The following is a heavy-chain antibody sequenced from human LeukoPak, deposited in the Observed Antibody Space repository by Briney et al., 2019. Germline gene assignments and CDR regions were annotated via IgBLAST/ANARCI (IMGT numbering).Heavy chain of an antibody. CDR3: AREVVRGVIDY. CDR1: GFTFSSYA. V-gene: IGHV3-23*03. Sequence: GGSLRLSCAASGFTFSSYAMSWVRQAPGKGLEWVSVIYSGGSTYYADSVKGRFTISRDNSKNTLYLQMNSLRAEDTAVYYCAREVVRGVIDYWGQGTLVTVSS. J-gene: IGHJ4*02. D-gene: IGHD3-10*01. CDR2: IYSGGST.